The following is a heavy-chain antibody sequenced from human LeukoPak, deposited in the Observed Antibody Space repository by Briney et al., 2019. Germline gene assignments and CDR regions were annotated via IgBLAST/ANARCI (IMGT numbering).Heavy chain of an antibody. J-gene: IGHJ4*02. Sequence: ETLSLTCTVSGVSISSSNSYWGWVRQAPGKGLEWVSSISGSSSYIYYADSVKGRFTISRDNAKNSLYLQMNSLRAEDTAVYYCARDREGYCSGGTCTNFDYWGQGTLVTVSS. CDR3: ARDREGYCSGGTCTNFDY. CDR1: GVSISSSNSY. CDR2: ISGSSSYI. V-gene: IGHV3-21*01. D-gene: IGHD2-15*01.